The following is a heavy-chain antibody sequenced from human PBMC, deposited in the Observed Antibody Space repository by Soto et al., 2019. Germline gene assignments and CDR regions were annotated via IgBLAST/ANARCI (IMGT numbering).Heavy chain of an antibody. J-gene: IGHJ4*01. CDR3: TGRNVCIAYY. CDR1: GFTFGHFD. Sequence: EVQLLESGGGLIQPGGSLRLSCAASGFTFGHFDMSWVRQAPGKGLEWVSAVSTGGSGTYYADFVKGRFTISRDNSKDTLCLQMNSLRDEDTAIYYCTGRNVCIAYYWGHGTLVTVSS. D-gene: IGHD6-13*01. CDR2: VSTGGSGT. V-gene: IGHV3-23*01.